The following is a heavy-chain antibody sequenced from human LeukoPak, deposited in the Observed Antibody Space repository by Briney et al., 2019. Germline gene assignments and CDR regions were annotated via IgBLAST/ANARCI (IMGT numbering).Heavy chain of an antibody. D-gene: IGHD2-2*01. V-gene: IGHV1-18*01. CDR1: GYTYSRYG. J-gene: IGHJ4*02. CDR2: ISANSGNT. CDR3: ARDNQEEPAAPSFDY. Sequence: ASVKVSCKASGYTYSRYGISWVRQAPGQGLEWMGWISANSGNTNYAQKLQGRVTVTTDTSTSTAYMELRSLRSDDTAVYYCARDNQEEPAAPSFDYWGQGTLVTVSS.